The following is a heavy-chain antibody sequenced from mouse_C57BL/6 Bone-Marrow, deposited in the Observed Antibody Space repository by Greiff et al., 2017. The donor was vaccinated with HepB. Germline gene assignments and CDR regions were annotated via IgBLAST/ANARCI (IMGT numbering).Heavy chain of an antibody. V-gene: IGHV14-4*01. Sequence: VQLKESGAELVRPGASVKLSCTASGFNIKDDYMHWVKQRPEQGLAWIGWIDPENGDTEYASKFQGKATITADTSSNTAYLQLSSLTSEDTAVYYCTYSFLITTGLYAMDYWGQGTSVTVSS. D-gene: IGHD1-1*01. CDR1: GFNIKDDY. CDR3: TYSFLITTGLYAMDY. CDR2: IDPENGDT. J-gene: IGHJ4*01.